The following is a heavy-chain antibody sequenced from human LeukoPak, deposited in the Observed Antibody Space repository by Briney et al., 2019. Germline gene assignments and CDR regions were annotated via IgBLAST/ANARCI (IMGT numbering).Heavy chain of an antibody. CDR3: TKGRILSTTDAFDI. CDR1: GFTFSIDA. V-gene: IGHV3-23*01. D-gene: IGHD2-15*01. Sequence: GESLRLSCAASGFTFSIDAMGCVRQAPGKGQEWVSTISGHSDGTYYEHSVKGRFTISRDNSKNTLYLQMNSLRAEDTAVYPCTKGRILSTTDAFDIWGQGTMVTVSS. CDR2: ISGHSDGT. J-gene: IGHJ3*02.